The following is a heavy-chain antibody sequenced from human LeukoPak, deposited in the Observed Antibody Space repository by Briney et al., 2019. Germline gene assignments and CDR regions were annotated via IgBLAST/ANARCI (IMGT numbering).Heavy chain of an antibody. CDR3: ARDPVYGGVNY. J-gene: IGHJ4*02. CDR2: TSGDGITT. Sequence: PGGSLRLSCAASGFTFHNYAIHWVRQAPGKGLECVSLTSGDGITTYFADSVKGRFTISRDNSKSSLFLQMNSLRTEDTALYYCARDPVYGGVNYWGQGTLVTVSS. V-gene: IGHV3-43*02. CDR1: GFTFHNYA. D-gene: IGHD5/OR15-5a*01.